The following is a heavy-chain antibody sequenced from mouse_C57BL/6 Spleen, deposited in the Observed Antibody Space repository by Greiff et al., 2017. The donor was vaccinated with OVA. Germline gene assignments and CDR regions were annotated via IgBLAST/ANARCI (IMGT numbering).Heavy chain of an antibody. CDR2: IDPETGGT. CDR1: GYTFTDYE. J-gene: IGHJ1*03. D-gene: IGHD1-1*01. V-gene: IGHV1-15*01. CDR3: TPITTVVDWYFDV. Sequence: VQLQQSGAELVRPGASVTLSCKASGYTFTDYEMHWVKQTPVHGLEWIGAIDPETGGTAYNQKFQGKAILTADKSSSTAYMELRSLTSEDSAVYYGTPITTVVDWYFDVWGTGTTVTVSS.